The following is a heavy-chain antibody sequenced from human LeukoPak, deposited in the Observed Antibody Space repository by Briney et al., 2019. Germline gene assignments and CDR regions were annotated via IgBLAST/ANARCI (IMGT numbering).Heavy chain of an antibody. CDR1: GYTFGGYY. V-gene: IGHV1-2*02. J-gene: IGHJ4*02. CDR3: ARVSSYGYGQLHY. Sequence: ASVKVSCKASGYTFGGYYRHWVRQAPGQGLEWMGGINPNSGGTNYAQKFQRRLTMTRDTSISTAYMELSRQRSDDTAVYYCARVSSYGYGQLHYWRQETLVTVSS. D-gene: IGHD5-18*01. CDR2: INPNSGGT.